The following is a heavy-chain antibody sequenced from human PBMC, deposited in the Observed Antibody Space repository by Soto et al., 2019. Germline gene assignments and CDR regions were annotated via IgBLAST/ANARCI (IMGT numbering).Heavy chain of an antibody. CDR1: GGSISSYY. CDR3: ARVSYCGGDCYSYYFDY. Sequence: SETLSLTCTVSGGSISSYYWSWIRQPPGKGLEWIGYIYYSGSTNYNPSLKSRVTISVDTSKNQFSLKLSSVTAADTAVYYCARVSYCGGDCYSYYFDYWGRGTLVTVSS. D-gene: IGHD2-21*02. J-gene: IGHJ4*02. CDR2: IYYSGST. V-gene: IGHV4-59*01.